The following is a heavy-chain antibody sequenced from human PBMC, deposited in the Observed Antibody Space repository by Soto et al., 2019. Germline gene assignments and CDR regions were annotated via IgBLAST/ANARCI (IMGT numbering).Heavy chain of an antibody. J-gene: IGHJ3*02. D-gene: IGHD7-27*01. CDR3: ARVTGDHAFDI. V-gene: IGHV3-21*01. CDR1: GFTFSSYS. Sequence: EVQLVESGGGLVKPGGSLRLSCAASGFTFSSYSMNWVRQAPGKGLEWVSSISSSSSYIYYADSVKGRFTISRDNAKNPLYLQLNSLRAEDTAVYYCARVTGDHAFDIWGQGTMVTVSS. CDR2: ISSSSSYI.